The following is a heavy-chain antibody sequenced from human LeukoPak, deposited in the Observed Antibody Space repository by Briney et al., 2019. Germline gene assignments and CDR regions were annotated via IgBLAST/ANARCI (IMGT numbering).Heavy chain of an antibody. J-gene: IGHJ5*02. CDR2: MNPNRGNT. Sequence: ASVKVSCKASGYTFTSYDINWVRQATGQGLEWMGWMNPNRGNTGYAQKFQGRVTMTRNTSISTAYIELSSLRSEDTAVYYCARRRRMRNWFDPWGQGTLVTVSS. V-gene: IGHV1-8*01. D-gene: IGHD1-1*01. CDR1: GYTFTSYD. CDR3: ARRRRMRNWFDP.